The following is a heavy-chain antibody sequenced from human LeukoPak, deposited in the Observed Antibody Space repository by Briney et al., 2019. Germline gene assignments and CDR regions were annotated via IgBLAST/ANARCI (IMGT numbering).Heavy chain of an antibody. J-gene: IGHJ5*02. CDR3: AKAAGYYYDSSGYPRS. D-gene: IGHD3-22*01. Sequence: GGSLRLSCAASGFTFSSYAMSWVRQAPGKGLEWVSGISGSGGSTYHADSVKGRFTISRDNSKYTLYLQMNSLRAEDTAVYYCAKAAGYYYDSSGYPRSWGQGTLVTVSS. CDR1: GFTFSSYA. V-gene: IGHV3-23*01. CDR2: ISGSGGST.